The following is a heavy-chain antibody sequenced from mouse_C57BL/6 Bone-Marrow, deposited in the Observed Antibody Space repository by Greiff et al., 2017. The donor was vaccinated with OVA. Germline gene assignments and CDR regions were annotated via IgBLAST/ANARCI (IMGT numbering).Heavy chain of an antibody. V-gene: IGHV1-72*01. J-gene: IGHJ2*01. CDR2: IDPTSGGT. CDR1: GYTFTSYW. D-gene: IGHD1-1*01. CDR3: SRSLNLFSYYCSSPYYFDY. Sequence: VKLQQPGAELVKPGASVKLSCKASGYTFTSYWMHWVKQRPGRGLEWIGRIDPTSGGTKYNEKFKSKATLTVDTPTSTAYMQLSSLPSEASALYSCSRSLNLFSYYCSSPYYFDYWGQGTTLTVSS.